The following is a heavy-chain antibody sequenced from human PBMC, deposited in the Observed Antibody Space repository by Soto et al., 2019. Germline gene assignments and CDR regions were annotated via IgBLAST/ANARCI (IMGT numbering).Heavy chain of an antibody. J-gene: IGHJ4*02. CDR3: AREPNWGRRIYYFDY. D-gene: IGHD7-27*01. V-gene: IGHV1-69*13. Sequence: GASVKVSCKASGGTFSSYAISWVRQAPGQGLEWMGGIIPIFGTANYAQKFQGRVTITADESTSTAYMELSSLRSEDTAVYYCAREPNWGRRIYYFDYWGQGTLVTSPQ. CDR2: IIPIFGTA. CDR1: GGTFSSYA.